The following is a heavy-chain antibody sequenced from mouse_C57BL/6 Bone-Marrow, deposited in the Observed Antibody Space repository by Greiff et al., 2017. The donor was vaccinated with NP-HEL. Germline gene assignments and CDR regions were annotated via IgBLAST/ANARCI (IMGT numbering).Heavy chain of an antibody. D-gene: IGHD1-1*01. V-gene: IGHV1-4*01. CDR1: GYTFTSYT. J-gene: IGHJ4*01. CDR3: ARGPTVVHYYAMDY. Sequence: VQLQQSGAELARPGASVKMSCKASGYTFTSYTMHWVKQRPGQGLEWIGYINPSSGYTKYNQKFKDKATLTADKSSSTAYMQRSSLTSEDSAVYYCARGPTVVHYYAMDYWGQGTSVTVSS. CDR2: INPSSGYT.